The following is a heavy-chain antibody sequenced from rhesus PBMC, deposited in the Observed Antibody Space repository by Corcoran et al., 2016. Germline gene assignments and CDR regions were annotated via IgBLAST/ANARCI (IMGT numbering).Heavy chain of an antibody. Sequence: QLQLPESGPGLLKPSATLSLPCAVSVASISRHWWRWFRTPPEQGLDGIGRISCRGGSTSNNPSLKRVVTMSTDTSKNQFSLKLSSVTAADTAVYYCASGVVYLDWLLSMSLDVWGRGVLVTVSS. J-gene: IGHJ5-2*02. CDR1: VASISRHW. V-gene: IGHV4-173*01. D-gene: IGHD3-3*01. CDR2: ISCRGGST. CDR3: ASGVVYLDWLLSMSLDV.